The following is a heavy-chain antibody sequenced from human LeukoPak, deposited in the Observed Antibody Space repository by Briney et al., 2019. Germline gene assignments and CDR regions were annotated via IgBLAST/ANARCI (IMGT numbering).Heavy chain of an antibody. CDR1: GYTFTRYG. CDR3: ARGYYDILTGYPTPNWFDP. Sequence: GASVEVSCKASGYTFTRYGISWVRQTPGQGLEWMGWISAYNGNTNYAQKLQGRVTMTTDTSTSTAYMELRSLRSDDTAVYYCARGYYDILTGYPTPNWFDPWGQGTLVTVSS. V-gene: IGHV1-18*01. D-gene: IGHD3-9*01. CDR2: ISAYNGNT. J-gene: IGHJ5*02.